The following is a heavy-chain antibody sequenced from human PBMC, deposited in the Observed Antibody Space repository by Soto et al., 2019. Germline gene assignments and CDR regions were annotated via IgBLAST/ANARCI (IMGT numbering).Heavy chain of an antibody. CDR2: ISYSGST. Sequence: PSETLSLTCTVSGGSMSSHYWTWLRQPPGKGLEWIGYISYSGSTYYNPSLKSRVTISAGTSRNQFSLKLSSVIAADTAVYYCARADPDASLGYWGQGTLVTVSS. D-gene: IGHD3-16*01. CDR1: GGSMSSHY. J-gene: IGHJ4*02. CDR3: ARADPDASLGY. V-gene: IGHV4-59*11.